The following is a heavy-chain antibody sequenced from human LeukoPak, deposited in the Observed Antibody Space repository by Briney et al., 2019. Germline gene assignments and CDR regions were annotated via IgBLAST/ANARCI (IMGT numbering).Heavy chain of an antibody. J-gene: IGHJ1*01. Sequence: ASVKVSCKAYGYTFNSYGISWVRQAPGQGLEWMGWISGYSGNTHYAERVQGRVTMTTDTSTSTAYMELRSLRSDDTAVYYCARDGGINPEYFQHWGQGTLVTVSS. D-gene: IGHD4-23*01. CDR3: ARDGGINPEYFQH. V-gene: IGHV1-18*01. CDR1: GYTFNSYG. CDR2: ISGYSGNT.